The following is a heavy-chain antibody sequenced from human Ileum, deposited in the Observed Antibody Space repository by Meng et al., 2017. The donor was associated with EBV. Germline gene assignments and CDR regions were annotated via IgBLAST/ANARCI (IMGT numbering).Heavy chain of an antibody. D-gene: IGHD3-22*01. J-gene: IGHJ4*02. V-gene: IGHV4-4*02. Sequence: VQHQVAGSRLGQPSVHPPFTCLAPVGSLSSRHWWTCVPQPPGKGLEWFGEIHHTESTNYTPSLTRRVTISVDKSKNQFSLKLRSVTAADTAVYYCARESYSDSSGYYSLDYWGQGSLVTVSS. CDR1: VGSLSSRHW. CDR3: ARESYSDSSGYYSLDY. CDR2: IHHTEST.